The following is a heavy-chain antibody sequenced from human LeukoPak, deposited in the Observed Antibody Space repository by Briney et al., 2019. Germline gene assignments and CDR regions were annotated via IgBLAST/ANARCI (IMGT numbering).Heavy chain of an antibody. J-gene: IGHJ6*03. V-gene: IGHV1-2*02. CDR3: ARGQEYFDWLSNSPHYYYYMDV. Sequence: ASVKVSCKASGYTFTSFGISWVRQAPGQGLEWMGWINPNSGGTNYAQKFQGRVTMTRDTSISTAYMELSRLRSDDTAVYYCARGQEYFDWLSNSPHYYYYMDVWGEGTTVTISS. D-gene: IGHD3-9*01. CDR2: INPNSGGT. CDR1: GYTFTSFG.